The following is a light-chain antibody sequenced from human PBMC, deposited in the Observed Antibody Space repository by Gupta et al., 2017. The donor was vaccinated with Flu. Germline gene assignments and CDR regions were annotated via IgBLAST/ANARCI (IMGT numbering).Light chain of an antibody. CDR1: KGIGKW. CDR3: QQSDSFPRT. V-gene: IGKV1-12*01. CDR2: AS. Sequence: QSPSSVSAYGGDRITITGRASKGIGKWLDWEQQKPEKAPKIMIASRVKNGVPSRFSGSGFGTIFTLTISSRQPEDFATYFCQQSDSFPRTFGQGTTVEIK. J-gene: IGKJ1*01.